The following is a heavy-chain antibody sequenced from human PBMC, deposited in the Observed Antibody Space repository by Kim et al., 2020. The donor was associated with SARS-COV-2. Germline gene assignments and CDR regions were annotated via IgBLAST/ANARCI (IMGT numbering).Heavy chain of an antibody. CDR3: ARDPGICSGGSCYKPPGPYYYGMDV. CDR2: ISYDGSNK. D-gene: IGHD2-15*01. V-gene: IGHV3-30-3*01. CDR1: GFTFSSYA. J-gene: IGHJ6*02. Sequence: GGSLRLSCAASGFTFSSYAMHWVRQAPGKGLEWVAVISYDGSNKYYADSVKGRFTISRDNSKNTLYLQMNSLRAEDTAVYYCARDPGICSGGSCYKPPGPYYYGMDVWGQGTTVTVSS.